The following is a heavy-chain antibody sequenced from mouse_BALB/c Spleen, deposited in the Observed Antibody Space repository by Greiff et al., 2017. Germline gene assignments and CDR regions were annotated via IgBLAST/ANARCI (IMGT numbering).Heavy chain of an antibody. V-gene: IGHV1-7*01. CDR3: ARRVYYDCDLGAMDY. CDR1: GYTFTSYW. CDR2: INPSTGYT. J-gene: IGHJ4*01. Sequence: QVQLQQSGAELAKPGASVKMSCKASGYTFTSYWMHWVKQRPGQGLEWIGYINPSTGYTEYNQKFKDKATLTADKSSSTAYMQLSSLTSEDSAVYYCARRVYYDCDLGAMDYWGQGTSVTVSS. D-gene: IGHD2-4*01.